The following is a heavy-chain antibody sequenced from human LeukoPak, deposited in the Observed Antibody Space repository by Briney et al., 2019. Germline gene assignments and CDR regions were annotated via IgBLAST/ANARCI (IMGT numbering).Heavy chain of an antibody. CDR2: ISSSSSYI. D-gene: IGHD2-2*01. V-gene: IGHV3-21*01. CDR3: TRGGDCLGTNCYQANDR. Sequence: GGSLRLSCAASGFTFSSYSMNWVRQAPGKGLEWVSCISSSSSYIYYADSVKGRFTISRDNAKNSLYLQMNSLRAEDTAVYYCTRGGDCLGTNCYQANDRWGQGTLVTVSS. CDR1: GFTFSSYS. J-gene: IGHJ5*02.